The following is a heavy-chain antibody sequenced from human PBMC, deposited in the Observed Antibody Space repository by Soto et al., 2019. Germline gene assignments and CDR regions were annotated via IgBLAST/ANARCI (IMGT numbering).Heavy chain of an antibody. CDR3: ARAPQTVAGAGIWY. J-gene: IGHJ4*02. CDR1: GYTFSSYG. CDR2: ISGYNGDT. D-gene: IGHD6-13*01. V-gene: IGHV1-18*04. Sequence: GASVKVSCKTSGYTFSSYGISWVRQAPGQGLEWMGWISGYNGDTNYAQKLQGRVTMTTDTSTSTAYMELRSLRYDDTAVYYCARAPQTVAGAGIWYWGQGTLVTVSS.